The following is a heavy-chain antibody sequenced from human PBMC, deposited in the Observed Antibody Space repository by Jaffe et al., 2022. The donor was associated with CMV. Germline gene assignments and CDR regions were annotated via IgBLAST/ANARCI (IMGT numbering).Heavy chain of an antibody. CDR3: TRDGGDSYYFDY. CDR1: GFTFGDYA. CDR2: IRSKAYGGTT. J-gene: IGHJ4*02. V-gene: IGHV3-49*04. Sequence: EVQLVESGGGLVQPGRSLRLSCTASGFTFGDYAMSWVRQAPGKGLEWVGFIRSKAYGGTTEYAASVKGRFTISRDDSKSIAYLQMNSLKTEDTAVYYCTRDGGDSYYFDYWGQGTLVTVSS. D-gene: IGHD3-10*01.